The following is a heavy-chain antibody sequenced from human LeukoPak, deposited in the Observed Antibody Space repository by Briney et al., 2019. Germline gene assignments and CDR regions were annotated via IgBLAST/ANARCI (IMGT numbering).Heavy chain of an antibody. CDR2: IYYSGST. CDR1: GGSTSSSSYY. CDR3: ARSPVLYCSSTSCYEGDYYYYYMDV. J-gene: IGHJ6*03. D-gene: IGHD2-2*01. Sequence: SETLSLTCTVSGGSTSSSSYYWGWIRQPPGKGLEWIGSIYYSGSTYYNPSLKSRLTISVDTSKNQFSLKLSSVTAADTAVYYCARSPVLYCSSTSCYEGDYYYYYMDVWGKGTTVTVSS. V-gene: IGHV4-39*07.